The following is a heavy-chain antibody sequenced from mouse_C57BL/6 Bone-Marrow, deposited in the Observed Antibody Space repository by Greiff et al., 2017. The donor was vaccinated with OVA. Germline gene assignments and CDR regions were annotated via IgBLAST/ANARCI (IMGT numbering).Heavy chain of an antibody. CDR1: GYTFTSYW. V-gene: IGHV1-69*01. CDR2: IDPSDSYT. J-gene: IGHJ4*01. D-gene: IGHD2-1*01. CDR3: ARRSLDLLWYLYAMDY. Sequence: QVQLQQPGAELVMPGASVKLSCKASGYTFTSYWMHWVKQRPGQGLEWIGEIDPSDSYTNYNQKFKGKSTLTVDKSSSTAYMQLSSLTSEDSAVYYCARRSLDLLWYLYAMDYWGQGTSVTVSS.